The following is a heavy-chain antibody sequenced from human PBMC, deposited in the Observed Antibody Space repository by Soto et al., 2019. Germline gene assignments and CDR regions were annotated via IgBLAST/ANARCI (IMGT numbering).Heavy chain of an antibody. V-gene: IGHV1-46*01. CDR2: INPSGGST. CDR3: ARDXXYRISQFDY. Sequence: QVQLVQSGAEVKKPGASVKVXCXASGYXFTSYYMHWVRQAPGQGLEWMGIINPSGGSTSYAQKFQGRVTMTRDTSTSTVYMELSSLRSEDTAVYYCARDXXYRISQFDYWGQGTLVTVSS. CDR1: GYXFTSYY. D-gene: IGHD3-3*02. J-gene: IGHJ4*02.